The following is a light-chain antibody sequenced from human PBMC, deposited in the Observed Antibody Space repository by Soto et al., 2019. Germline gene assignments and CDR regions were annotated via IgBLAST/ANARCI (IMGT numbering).Light chain of an antibody. CDR1: SSDVGGYNH. CDR2: DVS. Sequence: QSALTQPASVSGSPGQSIAISCSGTSSDVGGYNHVSWYQHHPGKAPELLIYDVSNRPSGVSDRFSGSKSGNTASLTISGLQADDEADYYCSSYTSRYSYVFGTGTQLTVL. J-gene: IGLJ1*01. CDR3: SSYTSRYSYV. V-gene: IGLV2-14*03.